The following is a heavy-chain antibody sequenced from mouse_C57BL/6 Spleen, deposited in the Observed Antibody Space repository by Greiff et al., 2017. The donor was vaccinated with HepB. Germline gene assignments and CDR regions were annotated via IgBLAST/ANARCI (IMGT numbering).Heavy chain of an antibody. CDR3: ARGGLRDAMDY. D-gene: IGHD2-2*01. J-gene: IGHJ4*01. Sequence: QVQLKESGAELVKPGASVKLSCKASGYTFTSYWMQWVKQRPGQGLEWIGEIDPSDSYTNYNQKFKGKATLTVDTSSSTAYMQLSSLTSEDSAVYYCARGGLRDAMDYWGQGTSVTVSS. CDR1: GYTFTSYW. CDR2: IDPSDSYT. V-gene: IGHV1-50*01.